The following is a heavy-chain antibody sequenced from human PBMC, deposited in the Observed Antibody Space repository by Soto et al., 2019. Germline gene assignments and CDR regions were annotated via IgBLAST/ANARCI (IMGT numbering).Heavy chain of an antibody. J-gene: IGHJ4*02. D-gene: IGHD2-15*01. V-gene: IGHV4-30-4*01. CDR3: ARSLVVVAAYFDY. CDR2: IYYSGST. Sequence: TLSLTCTVSGGSISSGDYYWSGVRQPPGKGLEWIGYIYYSGSTYSNPSLKSRVTISVDTSKNQFSLKLSSVTATDTAVYYCARSLVVVAAYFDYWGQGTLVTVSS. CDR1: GGSISSGDYY.